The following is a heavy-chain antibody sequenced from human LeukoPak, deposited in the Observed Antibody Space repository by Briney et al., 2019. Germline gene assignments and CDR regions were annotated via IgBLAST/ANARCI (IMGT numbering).Heavy chain of an antibody. CDR2: IYHTGST. D-gene: IGHD4-11*01. V-gene: IGHV4-38-2*01. CDR3: ARGGWITTSGIDY. J-gene: IGHJ4*02. CDR1: GYSISRGYY. Sequence: PSETLSLTCGVSGYSISRGYYWAWIRQPPGKGLEYIGTIYHTGSTYYNPSLESRVTISVDTSKNEFSLSLNSVTAADTAVYYCARGGWITTSGIDYWGQGTLVTVSS.